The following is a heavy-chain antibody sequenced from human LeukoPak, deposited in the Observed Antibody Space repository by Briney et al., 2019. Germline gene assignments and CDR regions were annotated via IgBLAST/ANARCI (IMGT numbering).Heavy chain of an antibody. CDR2: INSDGRST. Sequence: PGGSLRLSCAASGFTFSSYWMHLVRQAPGKGLVGVSRINSDGRSTSYADSVKRRFTISRDNAKNTLYLQMNSLRAEDTAVYYCARGGSNYYDSSGYYCLDYWGQGTLVTVSS. CDR3: ARGGSNYYDSSGYYCLDY. V-gene: IGHV3-74*01. CDR1: GFTFSSYW. J-gene: IGHJ4*02. D-gene: IGHD3-22*01.